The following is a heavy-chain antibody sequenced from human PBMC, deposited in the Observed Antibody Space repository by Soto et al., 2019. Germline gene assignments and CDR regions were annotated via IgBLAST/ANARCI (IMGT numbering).Heavy chain of an antibody. V-gene: IGHV3-21*02. J-gene: IGHJ6*02. Sequence: VQLVESGGGVVQPGQSLRLSCEGSGFTFRTYTMNWVRQAPGKGLEWVSGIRGFSPYTFYAESVKGRFTISRDNAKNSLYLQMNSLRAEDTAVYYCARDRGYDAHDYYYNAMDVWGQGTTVTVSS. CDR3: ARDRGYDAHDYYYNAMDV. CDR2: IRGFSPYT. D-gene: IGHD2-15*01. CDR1: GFTFRTYT.